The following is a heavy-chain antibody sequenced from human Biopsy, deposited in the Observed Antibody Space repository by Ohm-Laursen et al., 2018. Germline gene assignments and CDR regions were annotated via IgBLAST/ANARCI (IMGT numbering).Heavy chain of an antibody. CDR1: GGSISNNNYY. Sequence: SETLSLTWIVSGGSISNNNYYWGWIRQPPGKGLEWIGSIFYRGSTHYKPSLKSRVSMSVDTSKNQLSLTLRSVTAADTAVYYCARDLPSSYYYAMDVWGQGTTVTVSS. CDR3: ARDLPSSYYYAMDV. V-gene: IGHV4-39*07. J-gene: IGHJ6*02. CDR2: IFYRGST.